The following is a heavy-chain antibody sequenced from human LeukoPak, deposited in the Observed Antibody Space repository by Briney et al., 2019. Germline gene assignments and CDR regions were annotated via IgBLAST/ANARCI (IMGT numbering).Heavy chain of an antibody. Sequence: RGSLRLSCVASGFTFSSYWMTWVRQAPGKGLEWLANIKEDGSIQYYLDSVRGRFTISRDNAKTSVYLQLNSLRADDTAVYYCARDVWTGVAVSDYWGRGTLVTVSS. D-gene: IGHD6-19*01. CDR1: GFTFSSYW. V-gene: IGHV3-7*01. J-gene: IGHJ4*02. CDR2: IKEDGSIQ. CDR3: ARDVWTGVAVSDY.